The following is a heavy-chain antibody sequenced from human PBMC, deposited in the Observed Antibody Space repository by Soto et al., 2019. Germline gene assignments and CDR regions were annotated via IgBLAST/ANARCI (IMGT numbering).Heavy chain of an antibody. Sequence: PGGSLRLSCAASGFTFSSYSMNWVRQAPGKGLEWVSSISSSSSYIYYADPVKGRFTISRDNAKNSLYLQMNSLRAEDTAVYYCAGKYYDFWSGYSGPPYYMEVWGKGTTVTVSS. CDR3: AGKYYDFWSGYSGPPYYMEV. CDR2: ISSSSSYI. CDR1: GFTFSSYS. D-gene: IGHD3-3*01. V-gene: IGHV3-21*01. J-gene: IGHJ6*03.